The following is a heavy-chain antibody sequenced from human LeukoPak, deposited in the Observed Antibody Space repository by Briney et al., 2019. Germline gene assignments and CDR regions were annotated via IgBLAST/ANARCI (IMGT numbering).Heavy chain of an antibody. CDR2: IWYDGSNK. CDR3: AREDYGDYVFLDY. Sequence: GGSLRLSCGASGFIFSRYWMNWVRQAPGKGLEWVAVIWYDGSNKYYADSVKGRFTISRDNSKNTLYLQMNSLRAEDTAVYYCAREDYGDYVFLDYWGQGTLVTVSS. D-gene: IGHD4-17*01. J-gene: IGHJ4*02. CDR1: GFIFSRYW. V-gene: IGHV3-33*08.